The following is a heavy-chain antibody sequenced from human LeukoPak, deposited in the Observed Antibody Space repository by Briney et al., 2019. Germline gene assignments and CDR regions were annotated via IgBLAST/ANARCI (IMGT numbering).Heavy chain of an antibody. Sequence: GGSLRLSCAASGFTFSSYWMTWVRQAPGKGLEWVANINQVGSDKYYVDSVKGRFTISRDNAKKSLYLQMNSLRAEDTAVYYCVVVFDYWGQGTLVTVSS. CDR2: INQVGSDK. D-gene: IGHD3-22*01. J-gene: IGHJ4*02. CDR3: VVVFDY. V-gene: IGHV3-7*01. CDR1: GFTFSSYW.